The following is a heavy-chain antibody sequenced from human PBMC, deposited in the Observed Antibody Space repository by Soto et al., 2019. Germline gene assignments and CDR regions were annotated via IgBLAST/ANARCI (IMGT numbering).Heavy chain of an antibody. J-gene: IGHJ5*02. V-gene: IGHV4-31*11. CDR3: ARDRGGGGYATHWFDP. D-gene: IGHD5-12*01. CDR2: IYYSGSS. Sequence: SETLSLTCAVYGGSFSGYYWSWIRQHPGKGLEWIGYIYYSGSSYYNPSLKSRVTISVDTSKNQFSLKLSSVTAADTAVYYCARDRGGGGYATHWFDPWGQGTLVTVSS. CDR1: GGSFSGYY.